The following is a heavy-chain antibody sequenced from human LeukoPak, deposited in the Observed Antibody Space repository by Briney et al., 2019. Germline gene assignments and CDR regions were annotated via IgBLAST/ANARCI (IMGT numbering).Heavy chain of an antibody. CDR1: GFTFITYA. CDR3: ARGYYYDSSGYLGAFDI. Sequence: GGSLRLSCAASGFTFITYAMHWVRQAPGEGLEWVAVISYDGSNKYYADSVKGRFSISRDNSKNTVYLQMNSLRAEDTAVYYCARGYYYDSSGYLGAFDIWGQGTMVTVSS. V-gene: IGHV3-30-3*01. J-gene: IGHJ3*02. D-gene: IGHD3-22*01. CDR2: ISYDGSNK.